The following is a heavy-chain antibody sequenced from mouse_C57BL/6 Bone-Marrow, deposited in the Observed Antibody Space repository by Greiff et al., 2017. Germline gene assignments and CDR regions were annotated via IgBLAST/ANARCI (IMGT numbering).Heavy chain of an antibody. CDR3: AGYLGHY. J-gene: IGHJ3*01. D-gene: IGHD4-1*01. CDR2: IDPSDSYT. CDR1: GYTFTSYW. V-gene: IGHV1-50*01. Sequence: QVQLQQPGAELVKPGASVKLSCKASGYTFTSYWMQWVKQRPGQGLEWIGEIDPSDSYTNYNQKFKGKATLTVDTTSSTAYMQLSSLTSEDSAVYYCAGYLGHYGGQGTVVTVSA.